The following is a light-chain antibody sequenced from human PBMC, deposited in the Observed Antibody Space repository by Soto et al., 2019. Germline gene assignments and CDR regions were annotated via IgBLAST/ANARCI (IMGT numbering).Light chain of an antibody. Sequence: QSVLTQPASVSGSPGQSITISCTGTSSDVGGYNYVSWYQQHPGKAPKLMTYEVSQRPSGDSNRFSGSKSGNTASLTISGLQAEDEADYWCSSYTSSSTVVFGTGTKVTVL. V-gene: IGLV2-14*01. CDR2: EVS. CDR1: SSDVGGYNY. J-gene: IGLJ1*01. CDR3: SSYTSSSTVV.